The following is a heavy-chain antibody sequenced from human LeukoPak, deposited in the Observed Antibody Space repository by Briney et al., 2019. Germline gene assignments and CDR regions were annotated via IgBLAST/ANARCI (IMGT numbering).Heavy chain of an antibody. CDR1: GYSISSGYY. Sequence: PSETLSLTCAVSGYSISSGYYWGWIRQPPGKGLEWIGSIYHSGSTYYNPSLKSRVTISVDTSKNQFSLKLSSVTAADTAVYYCARIGITGTTLSRVLDHWGQGTLVTVFS. D-gene: IGHD1-7*01. V-gene: IGHV4-38-2*01. CDR2: IYHSGST. CDR3: ARIGITGTTLSRVLDH. J-gene: IGHJ4*02.